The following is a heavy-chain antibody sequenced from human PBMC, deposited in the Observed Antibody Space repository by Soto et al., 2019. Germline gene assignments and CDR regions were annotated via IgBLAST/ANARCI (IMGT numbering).Heavy chain of an antibody. V-gene: IGHV3-7*03. J-gene: IGHJ4*02. CDR2: IKQDGSEK. CDR1: GFTFSSYW. CDR3: VTSGWYNGFDY. D-gene: IGHD6-19*01. Sequence: GGSRRLSCAASGFTFSSYWMSWVRQAPGKGLEWVANIKQDGSEKYYVDSVKGRFTISRDNAKNSLYLQMNSMRAEDTAVYYCVTSGWYNGFDYWGQGTLVTVSS.